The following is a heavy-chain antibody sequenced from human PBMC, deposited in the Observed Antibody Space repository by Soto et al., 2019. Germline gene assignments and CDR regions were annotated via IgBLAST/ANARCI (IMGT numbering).Heavy chain of an antibody. CDR1: GFTFSSYA. CDR3: ERRGSGSYYDY. V-gene: IGHV3-23*01. Sequence: EVQLLESGGGLVQPGGSLRLSCAASGFTFSSYAMRWVRQAPVKGLEWVSAISGSGDSTYYADSVKGRFTISRDNSKNTLYVQMNSLRAEDTAVYYCERRGSGSYYDYWGQGTLVTVSS. CDR2: ISGSGDST. J-gene: IGHJ4*02. D-gene: IGHD1-26*01.